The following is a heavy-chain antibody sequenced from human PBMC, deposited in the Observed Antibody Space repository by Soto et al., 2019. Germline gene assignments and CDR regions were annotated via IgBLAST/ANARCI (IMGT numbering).Heavy chain of an antibody. V-gene: IGHV3-21*01. J-gene: IGHJ4*02. CDR1: GFTFSSYS. Sequence: EVQLVESGGGLVKPGGSLRLSCAASGFTFSSYSMNWVRQAPGKGLEWVSSISSSSSYIYYADSVKGRFTISRDNAKNSLYLQMNSLRAEGRAVYYCARESSGWFDYWGQGTLVTVSS. CDR2: ISSSSSYI. D-gene: IGHD6-25*01. CDR3: ARESSGWFDY.